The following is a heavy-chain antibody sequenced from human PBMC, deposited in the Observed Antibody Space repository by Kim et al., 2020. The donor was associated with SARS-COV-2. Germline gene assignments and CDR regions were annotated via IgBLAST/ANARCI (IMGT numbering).Heavy chain of an antibody. CDR3: ALSPGVRGVIIRSRYYYYGMDV. CDR2: FDPEDGET. Sequence: ASVKVSCKVSGYTLTELSMHWVRQAPGKGLDWMGGFDPEDGETIYAQKFQGRVTMTDDTSTDTAYMELSSLRSEDTAVYYCALSPGVRGVIIRSRYYYYGMDVWGQGTTVTVSS. CDR1: GYTLTELS. J-gene: IGHJ6*02. V-gene: IGHV1-24*01. D-gene: IGHD3-10*01.